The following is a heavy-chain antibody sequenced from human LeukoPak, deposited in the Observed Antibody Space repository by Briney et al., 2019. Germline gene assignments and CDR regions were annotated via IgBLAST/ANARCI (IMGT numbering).Heavy chain of an antibody. V-gene: IGHV4-34*01. CDR1: GGSFSGYY. Sequence: SETLSLTCAVYGGSFSGYYWSWIRQPPGKGLEWIGEINHSGSTNYNPSLKSRVTISVDRSKNQFSLKLSSVTAADTAVYYCALNYYYYGMDVWGQGTTVTVSS. CDR3: ALNYYYYGMDV. CDR2: INHSGST. J-gene: IGHJ6*02.